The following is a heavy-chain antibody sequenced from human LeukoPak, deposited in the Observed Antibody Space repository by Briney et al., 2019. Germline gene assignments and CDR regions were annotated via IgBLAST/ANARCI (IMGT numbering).Heavy chain of an antibody. CDR3: ARDSPDYYDSSGPLDY. D-gene: IGHD3-22*01. CDR2: ISSSSSTI. CDR1: GFTFSSYS. J-gene: IGHJ4*02. V-gene: IGHV3-48*01. Sequence: GGSLRLSCAASGFTFSSYSMNWVRQAPGKGLEWVSYISSSSSTIYYAASVKGRFTISRDNAKNSLYLQMHSLRAEDTAVYYCARDSPDYYDSSGPLDYWGQGTLVTVSS.